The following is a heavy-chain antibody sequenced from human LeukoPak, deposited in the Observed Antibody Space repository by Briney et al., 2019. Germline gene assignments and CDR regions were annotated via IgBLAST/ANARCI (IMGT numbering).Heavy chain of an antibody. J-gene: IGHJ6*03. CDR1: GGSTSSGRYY. D-gene: IGHD5-18*01. CDR3: ARQLWLSYYYYYMDV. CDR2: IYTSGST. V-gene: IGHV4-61*02. Sequence: PSETLSLTCTVSGGSTSSGRYYWSWIRQPAGKGLEWIGRIYTSGSTNYNPSLKSRVTISVDTSKNQFSLKLTSVTAADTAVYYCARQLWLSYYYYYMDVWGKGTTVTVSS.